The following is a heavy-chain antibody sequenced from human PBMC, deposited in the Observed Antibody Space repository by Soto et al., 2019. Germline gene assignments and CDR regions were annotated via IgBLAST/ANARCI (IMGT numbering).Heavy chain of an antibody. V-gene: IGHV3-11*01. Sequence: GGSLRLSCAASGFTFSDYYMSWIRQAPGKGLEWVSYISSSGSTIYYADSVKGRFTISRDNAKNSLYLQMNSLRAEDTAVYYCARVLNYYDSSGYLIWAFDIWGQGTMVTVSS. CDR3: ARVLNYYDSSGYLIWAFDI. CDR1: GFTFSDYY. J-gene: IGHJ3*02. D-gene: IGHD3-22*01. CDR2: ISSSGSTI.